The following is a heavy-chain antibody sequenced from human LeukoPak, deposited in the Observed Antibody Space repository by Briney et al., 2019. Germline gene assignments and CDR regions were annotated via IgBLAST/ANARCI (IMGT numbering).Heavy chain of an antibody. D-gene: IGHD6-19*01. Sequence: GGSLRLSCAASGFTFSSYGMHWVRQAPGKGLEWVAFIRYEGSNKNYADSLKGRFTISRDNSKNTLYLQMNSLRAEDTAVYYCAKDLPFESSGWYPAFDIWGQGTMVTVSS. J-gene: IGHJ3*02. V-gene: IGHV3-30*02. CDR2: IRYEGSNK. CDR1: GFTFSSYG. CDR3: AKDLPFESSGWYPAFDI.